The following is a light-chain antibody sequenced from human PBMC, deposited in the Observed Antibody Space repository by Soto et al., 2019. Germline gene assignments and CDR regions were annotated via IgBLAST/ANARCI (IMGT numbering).Light chain of an antibody. Sequence: VVKPPPSVYSAPGHNVTISCSGSSSNIGNNYVSWYQQLPGTAPKLLIYDNNKRPSGIPDRFSGSKSGTSATLGITGLQTGDEADYYCGTWDSSLTLYLFGTGTRVTVL. V-gene: IGLV1-51*01. CDR3: GTWDSSLTLYL. J-gene: IGLJ1*01. CDR2: DNN. CDR1: SSNIGNNY.